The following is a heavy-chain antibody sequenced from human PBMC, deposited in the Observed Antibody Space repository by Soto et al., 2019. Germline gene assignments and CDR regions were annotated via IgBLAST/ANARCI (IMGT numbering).Heavy chain of an antibody. J-gene: IGHJ6*02. V-gene: IGHV1-8*01. D-gene: IGHD3-22*01. CDR1: GYTFTSYD. Sequence: QVQLVQSGAEVKKPGASVKVSCKASGYTFTSYDINWVRQATGQGLAWMGWMNPNSGNTGYAQKFHGRVTMTRNTSISTAYMELSSLRSEDTAVYYCARDYYDSSGYPPRNYYYGMDVWGQGTTVTVSS. CDR2: MNPNSGNT. CDR3: ARDYYDSSGYPPRNYYYGMDV.